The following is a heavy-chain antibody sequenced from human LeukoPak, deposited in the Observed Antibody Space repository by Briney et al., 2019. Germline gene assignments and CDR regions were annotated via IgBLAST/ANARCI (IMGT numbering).Heavy chain of an antibody. CDR1: GFSFSRTW. V-gene: IGHV3-7*01. Sequence: HPGGSLRLSCAASGFSFSRTWMSWVRQAPGKGLEWVANINQDRSEKYYVDSVRGRFTISRDNAENSLYLQMNSLRDEDTAVYSCARGLGYSYGYGIDYWGQGTLVIASS. J-gene: IGHJ4*02. D-gene: IGHD5-18*01. CDR2: INQDRSEK. CDR3: ARGLGYSYGYGIDY.